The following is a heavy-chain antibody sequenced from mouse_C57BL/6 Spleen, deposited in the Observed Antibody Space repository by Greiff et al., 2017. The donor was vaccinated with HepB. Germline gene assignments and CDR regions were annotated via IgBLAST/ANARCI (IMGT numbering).Heavy chain of an antibody. CDR1: GYTFTDYY. J-gene: IGHJ3*01. Sequence: VQLQQSGPELVKPGASVKISCKASGYTFTDYYMNWVKQSHGKSLEWIGDINPNNGGTNYNQKFKGKATLTVDKSSSTAYMELRSLTSEDSAVYYCARGWDYVFAYWGQGTLVTVS. V-gene: IGHV1-26*01. CDR3: ARGWDYVFAY. CDR2: INPNNGGT. D-gene: IGHD2-4*01.